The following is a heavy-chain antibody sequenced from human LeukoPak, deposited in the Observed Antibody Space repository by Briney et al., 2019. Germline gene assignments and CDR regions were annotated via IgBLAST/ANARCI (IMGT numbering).Heavy chain of an antibody. CDR2: IRPDVDER. Sequence: PGGSLRLSCAASGFTCSSYWMNWVRQAPGKGLEWVANIRPDVDERHYVESVRGRFTISRDNAKNLLYLQMNSLRADDTAVYYCAREDGKFDYWGQGTLVTVSP. J-gene: IGHJ4*02. V-gene: IGHV3-7*01. CDR1: GFTCSSYW. CDR3: AREDGKFDY.